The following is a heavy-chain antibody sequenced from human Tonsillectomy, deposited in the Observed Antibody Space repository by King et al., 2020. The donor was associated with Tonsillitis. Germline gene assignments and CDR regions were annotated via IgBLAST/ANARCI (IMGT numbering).Heavy chain of an antibody. CDR3: SKGDIWTGYAFDY. D-gene: IGHD3-9*01. CDR2: ISWDGGTT. Sequence: VQLVESGGVVVQPGGSLRLSCAASGFTFDDYTMHWVRQAPGKGLEWVSLISWDGGTTYYADSVKGRFTISRDNSKNSLYLQMNSLRTEDTALYYCSKGDIWTGYAFDYWGQGTLVSVSS. J-gene: IGHJ4*02. V-gene: IGHV3-43*01. CDR1: GFTFDDYT.